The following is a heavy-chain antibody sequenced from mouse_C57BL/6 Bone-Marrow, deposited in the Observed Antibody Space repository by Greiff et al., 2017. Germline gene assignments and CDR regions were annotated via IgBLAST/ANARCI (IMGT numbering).Heavy chain of an antibody. Sequence: VQLQQSGPELVKPGASVKISCKASGYTFTDYYINWVKQRHGQGLEWIGWFFPGSGSTNYNEKFKGKAPLTVDKSSSPASMLLVSLTSEDSAVYFCASTLAVEEPDYWGQGTTLTVSS. CDR3: ASTLAVEEPDY. CDR2: FFPGSGST. V-gene: IGHV1-75*01. J-gene: IGHJ2*01. CDR1: GYTFTDYY. D-gene: IGHD1-1*01.